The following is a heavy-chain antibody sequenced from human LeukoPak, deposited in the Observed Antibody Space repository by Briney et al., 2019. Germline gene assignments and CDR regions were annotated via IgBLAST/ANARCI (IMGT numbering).Heavy chain of an antibody. Sequence: SETLSLTCTVSGGSISSSSYYWGWIRQPPGKGLEWIGSIYYSGSTYYNPSLKSRVTISVDTSKNQFSLKLSSVTAADTAVYYCARGGWATVVTRAFDIWGQGTMVTVSS. CDR2: IYYSGST. CDR3: ARGGWATVVTRAFDI. V-gene: IGHV4-39*07. CDR1: GGSISSSSYY. D-gene: IGHD4-23*01. J-gene: IGHJ3*02.